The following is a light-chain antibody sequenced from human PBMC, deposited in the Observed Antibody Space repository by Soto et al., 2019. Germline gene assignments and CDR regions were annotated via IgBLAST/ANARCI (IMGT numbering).Light chain of an antibody. CDR2: GNS. J-gene: IGLJ2*01. Sequence: QSVLTQPPSVSGAPGQRVTISCTGSSSNIGAGHDVHWYQQLPGTAPKLLIYGNSNRPSGVPDRFSGSKSGTSASLAITGLQAEDEADYYCQSYDSSLSGSVFGGGTKLIVL. V-gene: IGLV1-40*01. CDR3: QSYDSSLSGSV. CDR1: SSNIGAGHD.